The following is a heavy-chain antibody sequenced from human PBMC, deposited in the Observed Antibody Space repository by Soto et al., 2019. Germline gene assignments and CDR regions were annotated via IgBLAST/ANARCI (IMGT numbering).Heavy chain of an antibody. Sequence: QVQLVQSGAEVKKPGSSVKVSCKASGGTFSSYAISWVRQAPGQGLEWMGGIIPIFGTANYAQKFQGRVTITADKSTSTAYMELSSLRSEDTAVYYCAXXDRSIRWELRDAFDIWGQGTMVTVSS. J-gene: IGHJ3*02. D-gene: IGHD1-26*01. V-gene: IGHV1-69*06. CDR1: GGTFSSYA. CDR3: AXXDRSIRWELRDAFDI. CDR2: IIPIFGTA.